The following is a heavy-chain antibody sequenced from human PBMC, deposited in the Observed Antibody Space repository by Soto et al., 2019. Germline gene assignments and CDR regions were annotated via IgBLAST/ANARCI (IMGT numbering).Heavy chain of an antibody. D-gene: IGHD2-15*01. Sequence: QVQLQGSGPGLVRPSGTLSLTCSVSGASVTDYSWTWIRQPAGRGLEWIGLIYRSGSTTYNPSLESRVPLSLATSKTQFSRRLTSVTAAETAVYYCARVFYTASGGYPRPIFDSWSQGTLVTVSS. CDR2: IYRSGST. J-gene: IGHJ4*02. CDR1: GASVTDYS. V-gene: IGHV4-4*07. CDR3: ARVFYTASGGYPRPIFDS.